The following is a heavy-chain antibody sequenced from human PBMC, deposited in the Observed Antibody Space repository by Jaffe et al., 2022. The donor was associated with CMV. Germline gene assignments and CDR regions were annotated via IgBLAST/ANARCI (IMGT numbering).Heavy chain of an antibody. CDR1: GFTFSSYW. D-gene: IGHD2-2*01. V-gene: IGHV3-74*01. J-gene: IGHJ6*03. CDR3: ARGGVYCSSTSCYAYYYYYYMDV. CDR2: INSDGSST. Sequence: EVQLVESGGGLVQPGGSLRLSCAASGFTFSSYWMHWVRQAPGKGLVWVSRINSDGSSTSYADSVKGRFTISRDNAKNTLYLQMNSLRAEDTAVYYCARGGVYCSSTSCYAYYYYYYMDVWGKGTTVTVSS.